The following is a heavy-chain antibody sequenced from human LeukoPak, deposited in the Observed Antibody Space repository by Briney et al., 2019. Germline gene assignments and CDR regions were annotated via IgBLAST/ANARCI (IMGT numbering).Heavy chain of an antibody. CDR1: GFTFSDYY. CDR3: ARDRGGTDDFWSGYYTGYFDY. CDR2: ISNSGSTM. Sequence: GGSLRLSCAASGFTFSDYYMSWIRQAPGKGLEWVSYISNSGSTMYYADSVKGRFTISRDNAENSLYLQMNSLRAEDTAVFYCARDRGGTDDFWSGYYTGYFDYWGQGTLVTVSS. D-gene: IGHD3-3*01. J-gene: IGHJ4*02. V-gene: IGHV3-11*04.